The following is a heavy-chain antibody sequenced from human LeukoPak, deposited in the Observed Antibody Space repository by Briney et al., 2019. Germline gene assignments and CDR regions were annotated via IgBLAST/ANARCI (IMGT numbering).Heavy chain of an antibody. Sequence: SETLSLTCAVYGGSFSGYYWSWIRRPPGKGLEWIGEINHSGSTNYNPSLKSRVTISVDTSKNQFSLKLSSVTAADTAVYYCARGRFYDFWSGYNQAYYFDYWGQGTLVTVSS. D-gene: IGHD3-3*01. J-gene: IGHJ4*02. CDR2: INHSGST. CDR1: GGSFSGYY. V-gene: IGHV4-34*01. CDR3: ARGRFYDFWSGYNQAYYFDY.